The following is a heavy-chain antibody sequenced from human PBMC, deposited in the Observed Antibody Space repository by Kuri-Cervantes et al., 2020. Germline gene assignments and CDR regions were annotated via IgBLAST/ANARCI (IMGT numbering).Heavy chain of an antibody. CDR1: GFTFSSYS. D-gene: IGHD3-22*01. Sequence: GESLKISCAASGFTFSSYSMNWVRQAPGRGLEWVSSISSSSSYIYYADSVKGRFTISRDNAKNSLYLQMNSLRAEDTAVYYCAREDGYYDSSGYRSVYAFDIWGQGTMVTVSS. V-gene: IGHV3-21*01. CDR2: ISSSSSYI. CDR3: AREDGYYDSSGYRSVYAFDI. J-gene: IGHJ3*02.